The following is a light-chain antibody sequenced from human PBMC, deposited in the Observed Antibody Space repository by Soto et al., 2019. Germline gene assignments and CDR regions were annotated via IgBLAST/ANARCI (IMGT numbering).Light chain of an antibody. CDR1: QSISSW. CDR3: QQYNSYWT. CDR2: DAS. Sequence: DIQMTQSPSTLAASVGSRVTITCRASQSISSWSAWYQQKPGKAPKLLIYDASSLESGAPSRFSGSGSGTEFTLTISSLQPDDFATYYCQQYNSYWTFGQGTKVDI. J-gene: IGKJ1*01. V-gene: IGKV1-5*01.